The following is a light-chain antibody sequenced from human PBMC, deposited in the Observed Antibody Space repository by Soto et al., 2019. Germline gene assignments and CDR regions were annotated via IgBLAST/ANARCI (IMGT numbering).Light chain of an antibody. CDR3: RQHNGYSEWT. J-gene: IGKJ1*01. CDR1: QSISTW. CDR2: AAS. Sequence: DIQMTQSPSTLSASAGDRVTINCRASQSISTWLAWYQQKPGQAPKLLIYAASSLERGVPSRFRDRGSGPEFTTTISSMQHDEFFTYYCRQHNGYSEWTFGEGTKVDI. V-gene: IGKV1-5*01.